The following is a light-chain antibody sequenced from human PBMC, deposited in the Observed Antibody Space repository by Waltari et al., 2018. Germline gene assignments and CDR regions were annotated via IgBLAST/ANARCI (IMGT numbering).Light chain of an antibody. CDR2: EDT. CDR3: QAWDSSPKWV. J-gene: IGLJ3*02. V-gene: IGLV3-1*01. CDR1: KLGDKY. Sequence: SYELTQPPSVSVSPGQTASITCSGDKLGDKYVCWYQQKPGQSPVLVIYEDTKRPSGIPERFSGSNSGNTATLTISGTQAMDEADYYCQAWDSSPKWVCGGGTKLTVL.